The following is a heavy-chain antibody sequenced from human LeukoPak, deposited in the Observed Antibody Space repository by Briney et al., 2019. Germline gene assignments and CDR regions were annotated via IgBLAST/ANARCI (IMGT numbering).Heavy chain of an antibody. CDR2: INHSGST. CDR3: ARSGVVRTSNWFDP. V-gene: IGHV4-34*01. J-gene: IGHJ5*02. D-gene: IGHD3-3*01. Sequence: RTSETLSLTCAVYGGSFSGYYWSWIRQPPGKGLEWLGEINHSGSTNYNPSRKSRVTISVDTSKNQFSLKLSSVTAADTAVYYCARSGVVRTSNWFDPWGQGTLVTVSS. CDR1: GGSFSGYY.